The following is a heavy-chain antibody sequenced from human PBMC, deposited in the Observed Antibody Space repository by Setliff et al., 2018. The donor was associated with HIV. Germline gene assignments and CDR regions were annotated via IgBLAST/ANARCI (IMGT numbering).Heavy chain of an antibody. D-gene: IGHD1-26*01. CDR3: VRYRSKIDWFDP. CDR1: DDSINSDNYY. Sequence: SETLSLTCSVSDDSINSDNYYWSWIRQPAGKGLEWIGRVYITGRTHYNPSLKSRLTMYADTSRTQFYLNLRSVTASDTAVYYCVRYRSKIDWFDPWGQGTLVTVSS. V-gene: IGHV4-61*02. CDR2: VYITGRT. J-gene: IGHJ5*02.